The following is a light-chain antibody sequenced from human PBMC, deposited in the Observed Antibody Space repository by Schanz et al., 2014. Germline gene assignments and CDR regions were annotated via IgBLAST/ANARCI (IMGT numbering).Light chain of an antibody. V-gene: IGLV2-14*01. J-gene: IGLJ2*01. CDR2: DFN. CDR1: SSDVGGYTY. Sequence: QSVLTQPASVSGSPGQSITISCAGTSSDVGGYTYVSWYQQHPGKAPKLMIYDFNNRPSGVSNRFSGSKSGNTASLTISGLQAEDEADYYCSSYTSSSSWVFGGGTKLTVL. CDR3: SSYTSSSSWV.